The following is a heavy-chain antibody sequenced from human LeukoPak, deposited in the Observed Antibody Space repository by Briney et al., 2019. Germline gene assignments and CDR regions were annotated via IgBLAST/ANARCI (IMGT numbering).Heavy chain of an antibody. Sequence: GGSLRLSCAASGFTVSSNYMSWVRQAPGKGLEWVSVIYSGGSTYYADSVKGRFTISRDSSLYLQMNSRRAEDTAVYYCARGPSGYHNTGGQGTLVPVSS. CDR1: GFTVSSNY. D-gene: IGHD5-12*01. J-gene: IGHJ4*02. V-gene: IGHV3-53*01. CDR2: IYSGGST. CDR3: ARGPSGYHNT.